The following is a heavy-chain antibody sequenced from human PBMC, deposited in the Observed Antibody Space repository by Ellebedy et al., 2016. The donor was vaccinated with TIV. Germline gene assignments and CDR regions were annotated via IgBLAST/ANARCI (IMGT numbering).Heavy chain of an antibody. Sequence: AASVKVSCKASGSTFTSYEINWVRQAFGQGLEWMGWMNPKSGNTGYAQEFQGRLTMTRNTSISTAYMELSSLKSEDTALYYCATQGATGFDYWGQGSLVTVSS. CDR2: MNPKSGNT. CDR1: GSTFTSYE. J-gene: IGHJ4*02. CDR3: ATQGATGFDY. V-gene: IGHV1-8*01. D-gene: IGHD1-26*01.